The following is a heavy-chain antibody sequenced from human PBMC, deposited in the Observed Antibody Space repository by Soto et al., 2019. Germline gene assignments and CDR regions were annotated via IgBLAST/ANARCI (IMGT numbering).Heavy chain of an antibody. J-gene: IGHJ4*02. D-gene: IGHD6-13*01. CDR3: AKGPRPIAAAGTNFDY. V-gene: IGHV3-23*01. CDR2: ISGSAGAT. CDR1: GFTFSSYA. Sequence: EVQLLESGGGLVQPGGSLRLSCAASGFTFSSYAMSWVRQAPGKGLEWVSAISGSAGATYYADSVKGRFTISRDNSENTLYLQMNSLRAEDTAVYHCAKGPRPIAAAGTNFDYWGQGTLVTVSS.